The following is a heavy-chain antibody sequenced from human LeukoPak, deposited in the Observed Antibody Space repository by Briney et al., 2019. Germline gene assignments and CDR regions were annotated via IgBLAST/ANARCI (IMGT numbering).Heavy chain of an antibody. Sequence: SLRLSCAASGFTFSSCAMHWVRQAPGKGLEWVAVISYDGSNKYYADSVKGRFTISRDNSKNTLYLQMNSLRAEDTAVYYCARSGSYYYYGMDVWGQGTTVTVSS. J-gene: IGHJ6*02. CDR2: ISYDGSNK. CDR1: GFTFSSCA. CDR3: ARSGSYYYYGMDV. D-gene: IGHD1-26*01. V-gene: IGHV3-30-3*01.